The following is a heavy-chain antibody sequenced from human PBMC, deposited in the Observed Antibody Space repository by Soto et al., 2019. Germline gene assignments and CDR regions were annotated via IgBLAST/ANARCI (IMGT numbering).Heavy chain of an antibody. CDR2: IYWDDDK. J-gene: IGHJ4*02. Sequence: QITLKESGPTLVKPTQTLTLTCTFSEFSLSSSGVGVGWIRQPPGKALEWLALIYWDDDKRYSPSLKSRLSITKDTSKNQVVLTMANMDPEDTATYYCAPFVAAGRLFDYWGQGTLVTVSS. V-gene: IGHV2-5*02. CDR1: EFSLSSSGVG. D-gene: IGHD6-13*01. CDR3: APFVAAGRLFDY.